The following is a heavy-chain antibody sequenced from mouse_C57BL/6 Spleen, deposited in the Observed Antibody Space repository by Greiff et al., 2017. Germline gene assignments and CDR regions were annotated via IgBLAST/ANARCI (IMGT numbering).Heavy chain of an antibody. CDR2: IDPSDSYN. J-gene: IGHJ2*01. Sequence: QVQLQQPGAELVRPGTSVKLSCKASGYTFTSYWMHWVKQRPGQGLEWIGVIDPSDSYNNYNQKFKGKATLTVEPSSSTAYMQLSSRTSEDSAVYYCANILLRRYLDYWGQGTTLTVSS. CDR1: GYTFTSYW. D-gene: IGHD1-1*01. CDR3: ANILLRRYLDY. V-gene: IGHV1-59*01.